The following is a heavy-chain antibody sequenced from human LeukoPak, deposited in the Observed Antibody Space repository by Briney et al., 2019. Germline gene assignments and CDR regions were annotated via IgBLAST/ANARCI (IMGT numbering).Heavy chain of an antibody. V-gene: IGHV3-48*04. Sequence: GGSLRLSCAASGFTFSSYSMNWVRQAPGKGLEWVSYISSSSSTIYYADSVKGRSTISRDNAKNSLYLQMNSLRAEDTAVYYCARDNVSSSFAAAFDIWGQGTMVTVSS. D-gene: IGHD6-6*01. J-gene: IGHJ3*02. CDR1: GFTFSSYS. CDR3: ARDNVSSSFAAAFDI. CDR2: ISSSSSTI.